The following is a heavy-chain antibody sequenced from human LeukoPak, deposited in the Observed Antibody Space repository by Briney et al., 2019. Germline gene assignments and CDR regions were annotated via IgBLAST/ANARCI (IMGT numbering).Heavy chain of an antibody. CDR2: INPSGGST. J-gene: IGHJ4*02. D-gene: IGHD1-26*01. V-gene: IGHV1-46*01. Sequence: ASVTVSCTASGYTFTIYYMHWVRQAPGQGLEWMGIINPSGGSTSYAQKFQGRVTMTRDTSTSTVYMELSSLRSEDTAVYYCARGRSVGATDYWGQGTLVTVSS. CDR1: GYTFTIYY. CDR3: ARGRSVGATDY.